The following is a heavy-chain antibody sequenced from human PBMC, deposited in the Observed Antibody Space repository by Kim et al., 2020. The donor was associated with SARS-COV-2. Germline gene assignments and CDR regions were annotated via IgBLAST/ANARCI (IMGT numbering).Heavy chain of an antibody. CDR3: ARHTYNWNDGFEP. V-gene: IGHV4-39*01. D-gene: IGHD1-20*01. J-gene: IGHJ5*02. Sequence: SETLSLTCTVSGGSISSSTYYWGWIRQPPGKGLEWIGSIYSSGSTYYNPSLQSRVTISVDTSKNQFSLKLSFETAGDTAVYYCARHTYNWNDGFEPWGQGTLVTVSS. CDR1: GGSISSSTYY. CDR2: IYSSGST.